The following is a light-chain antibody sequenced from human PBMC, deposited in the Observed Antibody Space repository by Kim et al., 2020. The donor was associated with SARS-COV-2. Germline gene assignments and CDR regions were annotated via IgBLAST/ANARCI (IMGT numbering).Light chain of an antibody. CDR2: DAS. Sequence: SPGERATHSCRASQNIDTYLAWYQQRPGQAPRLLVYDASNRATGVPDRFSGSGSGTDFTLTISSLEPEDFSLYYCQQRNSWPPAVTFGGGTKLEI. CDR3: QQRNSWPPAVT. J-gene: IGKJ4*01. V-gene: IGKV3-11*01. CDR1: QNIDTY.